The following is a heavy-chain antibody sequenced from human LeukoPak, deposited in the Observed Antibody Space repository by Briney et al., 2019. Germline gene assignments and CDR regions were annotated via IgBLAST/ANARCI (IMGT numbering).Heavy chain of an antibody. J-gene: IGHJ6*02. Sequence: GGSLRLSCAASGFTFSSYSMNWVRQALGKGLEWVSSISSSSSYIYYADSVKGRFTISRDNAKNSLYLQMNSLRAEDTAVYYCARGRGYSGYAYYYGMDVWGQGTTVTVSS. CDR1: GFTFSSYS. CDR3: ARGRGYSGYAYYYGMDV. D-gene: IGHD5-12*01. CDR2: ISSSSSYI. V-gene: IGHV3-21*01.